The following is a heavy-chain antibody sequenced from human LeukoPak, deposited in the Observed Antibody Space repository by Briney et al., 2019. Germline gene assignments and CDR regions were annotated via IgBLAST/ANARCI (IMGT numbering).Heavy chain of an antibody. Sequence: SETLSLTCTVSGGSISSYYWNWIRQPPAKGLEWIGYIYYSGSTNYNPSLKSRVTISVVTSKNQFSLKLSSVTAADTAVYYCARSPRVVEEYYYYGMDVWGQGTTVTVSS. V-gene: IGHV4-59*01. J-gene: IGHJ6*02. CDR3: ARSPRVVEEYYYYGMDV. CDR1: GGSISSYY. D-gene: IGHD3-3*01. CDR2: IYYSGST.